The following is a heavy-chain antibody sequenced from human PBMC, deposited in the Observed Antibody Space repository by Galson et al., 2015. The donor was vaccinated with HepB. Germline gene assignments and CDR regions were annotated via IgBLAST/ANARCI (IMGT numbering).Heavy chain of an antibody. D-gene: IGHD6-13*01. V-gene: IGHV1-69*04. J-gene: IGHJ6*02. CDR1: GGTFTSYT. CDR3: AREIEPEYSRASGNYYYGMDV. Sequence: SVKVSCKASGGTFTSYTVSWVRQAPGQGLEWIGRIIVVLGIANYAQKFQGRVTITADKSTSSAYMELSSLRPEDTAIYYCAREIEPEYSRASGNYYYGMDVWGQGTTVTVS. CDR2: IIVVLGIA.